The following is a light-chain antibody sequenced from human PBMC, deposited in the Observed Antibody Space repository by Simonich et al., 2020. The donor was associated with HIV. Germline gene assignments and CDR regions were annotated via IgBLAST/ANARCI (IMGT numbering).Light chain of an antibody. CDR2: AAS. V-gene: IGKV1-NL1*01. CDR1: QGISNS. Sequence: DIQMTQSPSSLSASVGDRVTITCRASQGISNSLAWYQQKPGKAPKLLLYAASRLESGVPSRFSGSGSGTDFTLTISSLQAEDVAFYYCQQYLGTPRTFGQGTKVEIK. CDR3: QQYLGTPRT. J-gene: IGKJ1*01.